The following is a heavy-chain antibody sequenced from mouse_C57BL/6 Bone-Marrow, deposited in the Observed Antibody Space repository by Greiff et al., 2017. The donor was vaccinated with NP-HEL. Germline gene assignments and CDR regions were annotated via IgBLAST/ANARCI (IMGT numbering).Heavy chain of an antibody. CDR2: IDPENGDT. CDR1: GFNIKDDY. D-gene: IGHD1-1*01. J-gene: IGHJ2*01. Sequence: EVQLQQSGAELVRPGASVKLSCTASGFNIKDDYMHWVKQRPEQGLEWIGWIDPENGDTEYASKFQGKATITADTSSNTAYLQLRSLTSEDTAVYYCTTLYYYGSSYADYWGQGTTLTVSS. V-gene: IGHV14-4*01. CDR3: TTLYYYGSSYADY.